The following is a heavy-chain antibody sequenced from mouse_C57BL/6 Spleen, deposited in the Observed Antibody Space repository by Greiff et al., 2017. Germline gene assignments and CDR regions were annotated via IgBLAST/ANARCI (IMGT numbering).Heavy chain of an antibody. V-gene: IGHV1-42*01. J-gene: IGHJ1*03. CDR3: ARRGSPYWYFDV. CDR2: INPSTGGT. Sequence: VQLQQSGPELVKPGASVKISCKASGYSFTGYYMNWVKQSPEKSLEWIGEINPSTGGTTYNQKFKATATLTVDKSSSTAYMQLKSLTSEDSVVYYCARRGSPYWYFDVWGTGTTVTVSS. CDR1: GYSFTGYY.